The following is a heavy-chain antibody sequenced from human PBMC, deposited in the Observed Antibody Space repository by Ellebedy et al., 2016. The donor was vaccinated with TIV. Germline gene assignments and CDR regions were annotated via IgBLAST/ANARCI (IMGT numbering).Heavy chain of an antibody. CDR1: GFTFSSYA. CDR2: ISGSGGST. Sequence: GESLKISXAASGFTFSSYAMSWVRQAPGKGLEWVSAISGSGGSTYYADSVKGRFTISRDNSKNTLYLQMNSLRAEDTAVYYCANRYDYGDYHAPSYWGHGTLVTVSS. CDR3: ANRYDYGDYHAPSY. D-gene: IGHD4-17*01. V-gene: IGHV3-23*01. J-gene: IGHJ4*01.